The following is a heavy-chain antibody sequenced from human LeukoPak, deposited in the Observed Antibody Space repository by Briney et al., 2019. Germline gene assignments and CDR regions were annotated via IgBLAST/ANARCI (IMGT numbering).Heavy chain of an antibody. V-gene: IGHV4-4*07. CDR2: IYTSGST. Sequence: SETLSLTCTVSGGSISSYYGSWIRQPAGKGLEWIGRIYTSGSTNYNPSLKSRVTMSVDTSKNQFSLKLSSVTAADTAVYYCARDRIFARAYRAFDIWGQGTMVTVSS. J-gene: IGHJ3*02. CDR3: ARDRIFARAYRAFDI. CDR1: GGSISSYY. D-gene: IGHD3-3*02.